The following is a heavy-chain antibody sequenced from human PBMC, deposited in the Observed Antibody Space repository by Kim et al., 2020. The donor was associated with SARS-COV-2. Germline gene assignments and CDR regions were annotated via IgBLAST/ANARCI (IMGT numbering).Heavy chain of an antibody. CDR3: AKVGITMVRGVMRGWFDP. Sequence: GGSLRLSCAASGFTFSSYGMHWVRQAPGKGLEWVAVISYDGSNKYYADSVKGRFTISRDNSKNTLYLQMNSLRAEDTAVYYCAKVGITMVRGVMRGWFDPWGQGTLVTVSS. CDR1: GFTFSSYG. D-gene: IGHD3-10*01. J-gene: IGHJ5*02. CDR2: ISYDGSNK. V-gene: IGHV3-30*18.